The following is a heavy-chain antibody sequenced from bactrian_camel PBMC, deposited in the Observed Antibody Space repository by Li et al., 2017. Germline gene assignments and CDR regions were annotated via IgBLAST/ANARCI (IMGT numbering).Heavy chain of an antibody. CDR3: AADPCDETCNYGVCYSSLRGGNVPAYAY. V-gene: IGHV3S25*01. J-gene: IGHJ4*01. CDR2: IYTRGTNT. CDR1: GGFFGGVC. Sequence: QLVESGGGSVQAGGSLKLSCAQLGGFFGGVCMAWFRQSPGKEREGVAAIYTRGTNTYYADSVKGRFTISQDNAKNTVFLQMNSLKPEDTAMYYCAADPCDETCNYGVCYSSLRGGNVPAYAYRGQGTQVTVS. D-gene: IGHD1*01.